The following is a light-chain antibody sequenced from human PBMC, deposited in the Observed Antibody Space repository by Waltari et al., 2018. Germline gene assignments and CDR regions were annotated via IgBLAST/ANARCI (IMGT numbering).Light chain of an antibody. Sequence: QSALTQPASVSGSPGQSITISCTGTRSDVGGYNYVSWYQQHPGKAPKLIIYDVSERPSGVSIRFSGSNSGNTASLTVSGLQAEDEADYFCSSYTGSNTWVFGGGTKLTVL. CDR2: DVS. J-gene: IGLJ3*02. V-gene: IGLV2-14*03. CDR3: SSYTGSNTWV. CDR1: RSDVGGYNY.